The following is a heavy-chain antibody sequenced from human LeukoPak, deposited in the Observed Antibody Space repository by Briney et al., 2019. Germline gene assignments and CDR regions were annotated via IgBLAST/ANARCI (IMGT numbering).Heavy chain of an antibody. V-gene: IGHV1-46*01. D-gene: IGHD2-2*01. Sequence: ASVKVCCKASGYTFTSYYMHWVRQPPGQGLEWMGIINPSGGSTSYAQKFQGRVTMTRDTSTSTVYMELSSLRSEDTAVYYCARGQASGGYCSSTSCYADYYYGMDVWGQGTTVTVSS. CDR2: INPSGGST. J-gene: IGHJ6*02. CDR3: ARGQASGGYCSSTSCYADYYYGMDV. CDR1: GYTFTSYY.